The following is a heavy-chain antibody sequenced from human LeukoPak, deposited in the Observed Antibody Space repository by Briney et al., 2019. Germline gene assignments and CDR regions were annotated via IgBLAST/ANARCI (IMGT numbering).Heavy chain of an antibody. J-gene: IGHJ5*02. CDR3: ARDNSVGDIAWWFDP. CDR1: GYSFTSHY. D-gene: IGHD3-16*02. V-gene: IGHV1-46*01. CDR2: INPSGSST. Sequence: ASVKVSCKASGYSFTSHYMHWVRQAPGQGLEWTRLINPSGSSTLYAQKFQGRVTMTRDMSTTTDYMELSSLRSEDTAVYYCARDNSVGDIAWWFDPWGQGTLVTVSS.